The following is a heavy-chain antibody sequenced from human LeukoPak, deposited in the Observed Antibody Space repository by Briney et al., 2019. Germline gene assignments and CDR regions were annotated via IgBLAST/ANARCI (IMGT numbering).Heavy chain of an antibody. Sequence: GGSLRLSCAASGFTFSSYAMSWVRQAPGKGLEWVSAISGSGGSTYYADSVKGPVTISTDNSKNTLYLQINSLRAEDTAVYYCAKDLVWFREPGDYWGQGTLVTVSS. CDR3: AKDLVWFREPGDY. D-gene: IGHD3-10*01. CDR2: ISGSGGST. V-gene: IGHV3-23*01. CDR1: GFTFSSYA. J-gene: IGHJ4*02.